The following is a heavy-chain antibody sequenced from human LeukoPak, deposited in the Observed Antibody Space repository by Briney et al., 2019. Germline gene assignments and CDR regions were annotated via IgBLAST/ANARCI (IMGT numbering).Heavy chain of an antibody. J-gene: IGHJ6*02. V-gene: IGHV4-34*01. Sequence: SETLSLTCAVYGGSFSGYYWSWIRQPPGKGLEWIGEINHSGSTNYNPYLMSRITISVDTSMNQYSLKLSSVTAADTAVYCCARAYYDILTGYRYGMDPWGQGTTVSVSS. CDR3: ARAYYDILTGYRYGMDP. D-gene: IGHD3-9*01. CDR2: INHSGST. CDR1: GGSFSGYY.